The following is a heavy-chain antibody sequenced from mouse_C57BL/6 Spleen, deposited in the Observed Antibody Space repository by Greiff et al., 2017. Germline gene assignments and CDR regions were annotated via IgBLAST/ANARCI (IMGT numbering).Heavy chain of an antibody. D-gene: IGHD1-1*01. CDR2: IVPGSGST. Sequence: KLSCKATGYTFTGYWIEWVKQRPGHGLEWLGEIVPGSGSTNYNEKFKGKATFTADTSSNTAYMQLSSLTTEDSAIYYCARAQSSTVVADSYFDVWGTETTISVTS. J-gene: IGHJ1*03. V-gene: IGHV1-9*01. CDR1: GYTFTGYW. CDR3: ARAQSSTVVADSYFDV.